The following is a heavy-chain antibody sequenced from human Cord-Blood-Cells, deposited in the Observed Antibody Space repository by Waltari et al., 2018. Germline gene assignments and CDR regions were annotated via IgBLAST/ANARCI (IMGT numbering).Heavy chain of an antibody. CDR2: ISGSGGST. CDR3: AKDHRYSSSWCHY. Sequence: EVQLLESGGGLVQPGGSLRLPCAASGFTFSSYAMSWVSQAPGKGLEWVSAISGSGGSTYYADSVKGRFTISRDNSKNTLYLQMNSLRAEDTAVYYCAKDHRYSSSWCHYRGQGTLVTVSS. CDR1: GFTFSSYA. D-gene: IGHD6-13*01. V-gene: IGHV3-23*01. J-gene: IGHJ4*02.